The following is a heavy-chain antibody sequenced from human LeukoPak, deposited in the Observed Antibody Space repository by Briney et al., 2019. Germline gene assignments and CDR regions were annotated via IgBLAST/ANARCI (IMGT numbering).Heavy chain of an antibody. V-gene: IGHV3-21*01. CDR1: GFTFSSYT. CDR2: ISTPSYK. D-gene: IGHD3-10*01. CDR3: ARDTYGSGNEVAFDI. Sequence: KTGGSLRLSCAASGFTFSSYTMNWVRQAPGKGLEWVSSISTPSYKYYPDSLKGRFTISRDNAKNSLYLQMNSLRAEDTAVYYCARDTYGSGNEVAFDIWGQGTMVTVSP. J-gene: IGHJ3*02.